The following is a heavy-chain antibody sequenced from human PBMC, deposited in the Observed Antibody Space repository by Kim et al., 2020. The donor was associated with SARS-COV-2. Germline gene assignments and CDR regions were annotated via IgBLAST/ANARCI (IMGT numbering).Heavy chain of an antibody. CDR2: FYSGGST. J-gene: IGHJ6*02. CDR1: GFTVSSNY. Sequence: GGSLRLSCAASGFTVSSNYVSWVRQAPGKGLEWVSVFYSGGSTYYADSVKGRFSISRHNSKNTLYLQMNSLRVEDTAVYYCARDRRYCSGGNCYWYYGMDVWGRGTTVTVSS. CDR3: ARDRRYCSGGNCYWYYGMDV. V-gene: IGHV3-53*04. D-gene: IGHD2-15*01.